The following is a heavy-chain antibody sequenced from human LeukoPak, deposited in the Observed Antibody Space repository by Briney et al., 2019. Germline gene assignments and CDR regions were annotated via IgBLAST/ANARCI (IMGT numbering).Heavy chain of an antibody. Sequence: GGSLRLSCAAYGFTFSSYWMSWVRQAPGKGLEWVANIKQDGSEKYYVDSVKGRFTISRDNAKNSLYLQMNSLRAEDTAVYYCARGVRTYDYWGQGTLVTVSS. CDR2: IKQDGSEK. J-gene: IGHJ4*02. D-gene: IGHD3-3*01. V-gene: IGHV3-7*01. CDR1: GFTFSSYW. CDR3: ARGVRTYDY.